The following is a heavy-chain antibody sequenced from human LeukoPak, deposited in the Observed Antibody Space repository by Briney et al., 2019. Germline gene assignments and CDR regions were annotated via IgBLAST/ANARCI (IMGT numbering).Heavy chain of an antibody. D-gene: IGHD6-13*01. CDR2: IPYDGSNK. J-gene: IGHJ3*02. CDR1: GFTLSSYA. Sequence: GGSLTLSCAASGFTLSSYAMSWVRQAQGTGLDWVAVIPYDGSNKYYADSVKGRFTTSTDNSKNKLYLHMNSLRTDDTPAFYCWRDFSFGSSWYSLSSRAFDIWGQGTMVTVS. V-gene: IGHV3-30*04. CDR3: WRDFSFGSSWYSLSSRAFDI.